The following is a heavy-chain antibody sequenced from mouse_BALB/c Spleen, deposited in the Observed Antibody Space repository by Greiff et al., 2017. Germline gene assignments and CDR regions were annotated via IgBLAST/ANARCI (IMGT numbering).Heavy chain of an antibody. CDR1: GYTFTDYA. J-gene: IGHJ4*01. CDR2: ISTYYGDA. Sequence: VQLQQSGAELVRPGVSVKISCKGSGYTFTDYAMHWVKQSHAKSLEWIGVISTYYGDASYNQKFKGKATMTVDKSSSTAYMELARLTSEDSAIYYCAREDRYDDAMDYWGQGTSVTVSS. V-gene: IGHV1S137*01. D-gene: IGHD2-14*01. CDR3: AREDRYDDAMDY.